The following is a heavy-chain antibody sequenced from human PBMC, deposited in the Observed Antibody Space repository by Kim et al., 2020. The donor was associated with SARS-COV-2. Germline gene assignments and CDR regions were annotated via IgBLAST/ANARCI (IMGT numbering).Heavy chain of an antibody. V-gene: IGHV3-23*01. D-gene: IGHD2-2*01. CDR3: AKDRGVVVPAAILHYFDY. CDR2: ISGSGGST. CDR1: GFTFSSYA. Sequence: GGSLRLSCAASGFTFSSYAMSWVRQAPGKGLEGVSAISGSGGSTYYADSVKGRFTISRDNSKNTLYLQMNSLRAEDTAVYYCAKDRGVVVPAAILHYFDYWGQGTLVTVSS. J-gene: IGHJ4*01.